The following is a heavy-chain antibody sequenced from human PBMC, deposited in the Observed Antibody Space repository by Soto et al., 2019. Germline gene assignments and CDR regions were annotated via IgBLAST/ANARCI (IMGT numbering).Heavy chain of an antibody. CDR1: GFTFSSYS. J-gene: IGHJ3*02. D-gene: IGHD4-17*01. CDR2: ISSSSSYI. CDR3: ARARDYGYTNAFDI. V-gene: IGHV3-21*01. Sequence: SLRLSCAASGFTFSSYSMNLVRQAPGKGLEWVSSISSSSSYIYYADSVKGRFTISRDNAKNSLYLQMNSLRAEDTAVYYCARARDYGYTNAFDIWGQGTMVTVSS.